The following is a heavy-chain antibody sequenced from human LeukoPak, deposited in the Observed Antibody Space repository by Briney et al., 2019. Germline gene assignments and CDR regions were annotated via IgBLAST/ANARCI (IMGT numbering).Heavy chain of an antibody. Sequence: GGSLRRSCAASGFTFSDYSMNWVRQAPGKGLEWVSSISSSTSYIFYADSMKGRFTISRDNAKNSLYLQMNSLRAEDTAVYYCARVLSAAMWGGMDVWGQGTTVTVSS. D-gene: IGHD2-2*01. CDR1: GFTFSDYS. J-gene: IGHJ6*02. CDR3: ARVLSAAMWGGMDV. V-gene: IGHV3-21*01. CDR2: ISSSTSYI.